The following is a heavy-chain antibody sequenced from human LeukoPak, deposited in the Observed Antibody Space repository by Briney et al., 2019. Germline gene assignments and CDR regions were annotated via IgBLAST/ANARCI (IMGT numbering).Heavy chain of an antibody. CDR1: GFTFSSYT. J-gene: IGHJ6*02. CDR2: ISSSSSYI. V-gene: IGHV3-21*01. CDR3: ARDPTPRYCSGGSCYTHYGMDV. Sequence: GGSLRLSCAASGFTFSSYTMNWVRQAPGMGLEWVSSISSSSSYIYYADSVKGRLTISRDNAKNSLYLQMNSLRAEDTAVYYCARDPTPRYCSGGSCYTHYGMDVWGQGTTVTVSS. D-gene: IGHD2-15*01.